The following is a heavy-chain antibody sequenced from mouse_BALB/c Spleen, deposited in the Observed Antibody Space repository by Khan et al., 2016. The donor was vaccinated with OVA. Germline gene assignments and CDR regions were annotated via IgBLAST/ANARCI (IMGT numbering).Heavy chain of an antibody. CDR1: GYSITTNYA. V-gene: IGHV3-2*02. D-gene: IGHD2-14*01. CDR2: ISYSGST. J-gene: IGHJ4*01. Sequence: EVQLQESGPGLVKPSQSLSLTCTVTGYSITTNYAWDWIRQFPGNKLEWMGYISYSGSTSYNPSLKSRISITRDTSKNQFFLQLISVTTEDTATYYCARKKYDGDALDYWGQGTSVTVSS. CDR3: ARKKYDGDALDY.